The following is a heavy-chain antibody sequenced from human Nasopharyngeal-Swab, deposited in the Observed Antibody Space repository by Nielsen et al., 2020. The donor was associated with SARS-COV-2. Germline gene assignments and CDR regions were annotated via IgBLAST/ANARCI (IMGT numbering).Heavy chain of an antibody. V-gene: IGHV3-74*01. D-gene: IGHD3-16*01. J-gene: IGHJ4*02. Sequence: GESLKISCAASGSASSGNWMHWVRQVPGKQPVWLSSINFDGSARGYAEFVKGRFTISRDNAKNTLYLQMNSLRAEDTAVYYCTKGAWLDDWGQGTLVTVSS. CDR1: GSASSGNW. CDR2: INFDGSAR. CDR3: TKGAWLDD.